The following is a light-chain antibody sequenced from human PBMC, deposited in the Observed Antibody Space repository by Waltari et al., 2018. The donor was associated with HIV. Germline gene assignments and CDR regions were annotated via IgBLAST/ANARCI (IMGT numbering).Light chain of an antibody. Sequence: DIQMTQSPSSLSAFVGDRVSITCRAGQSISSSLVWYQQKPGKAPKLLISGASGLRSGVPSRFSGDGSGTDFTLTISSLQPEDFATYYCQQSYALPATFGQGTKVEIK. J-gene: IGKJ1*01. V-gene: IGKV1-39*01. CDR1: QSISSS. CDR2: GAS. CDR3: QQSYALPAT.